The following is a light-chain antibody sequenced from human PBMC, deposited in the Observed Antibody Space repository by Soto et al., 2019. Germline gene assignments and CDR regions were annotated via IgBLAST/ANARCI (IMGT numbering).Light chain of an antibody. CDR2: GAS. Sequence: EIVMTQSPAPLSVSPGERATLSCRASQSVSSNLAWYQQKPGQAPRLLIYGASTRATGIPAKFSGSGSGTEFTLNISSLQSEDFAVYYCQQYNNWTRTFGQGTKVEIK. J-gene: IGKJ1*01. CDR1: QSVSSN. V-gene: IGKV3-15*01. CDR3: QQYNNWTRT.